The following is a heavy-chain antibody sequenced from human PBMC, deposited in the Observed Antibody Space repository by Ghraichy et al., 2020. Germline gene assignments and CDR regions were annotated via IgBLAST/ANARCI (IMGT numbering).Heavy chain of an antibody. D-gene: IGHD3-10*01. CDR2: IKARIDGGAT. J-gene: IGHJ2*01. V-gene: IGHV3-15*01. CDR3: ATDMSAIRGVIIPNWYFDL. Sequence: GGSLRLSCAASGLTLKNAWMSWVRQPPRKGLEWVGRIKARIDGGATDYAPPVKGRFTISRDDSRNTLFLQMNSLKTEDTGVYYCATDMSAIRGVIIPNWYFDLWGRGTLVTVSS. CDR1: GLTLKNAW.